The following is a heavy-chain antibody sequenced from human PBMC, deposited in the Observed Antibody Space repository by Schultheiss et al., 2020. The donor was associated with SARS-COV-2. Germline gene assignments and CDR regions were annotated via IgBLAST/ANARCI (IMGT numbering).Heavy chain of an antibody. CDR1: GYSISSGYY. V-gene: IGHV4-38-2*02. CDR3: ARDQYYDFWSGYYSYYYYGMDV. CDR2: IYHSGST. J-gene: IGHJ6*02. D-gene: IGHD3-3*01. Sequence: SQTLSLTCAVSGYSISSGYYWGWIRQPPGKGLEWIGSIYHSGSTNYNPSLKSRVTISVDTSKNQFSLKLSSVTAADTAVYYCARDQYYDFWSGYYSYYYYGMDVWGQGTTVTVSS.